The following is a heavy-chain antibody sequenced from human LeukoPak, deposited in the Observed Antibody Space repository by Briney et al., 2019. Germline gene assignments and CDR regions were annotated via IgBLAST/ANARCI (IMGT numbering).Heavy chain of an antibody. CDR2: IYSGGST. CDR1: GFTVSSNY. Sequence: GGSLRLSCAASGFTVSSNYMSWVRQAQGKGLEWVSVIYSGGSTYYADSVKGRFTISRDNSKNTLYLQMNSLRAEDTAVYYCARGASRYGYFDYWGQGTLVTVSS. D-gene: IGHD3-9*01. V-gene: IGHV3-66*01. CDR3: ARGASRYGYFDY. J-gene: IGHJ4*02.